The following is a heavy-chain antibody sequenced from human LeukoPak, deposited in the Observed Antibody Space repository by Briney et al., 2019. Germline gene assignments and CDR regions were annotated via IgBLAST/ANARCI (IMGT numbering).Heavy chain of an antibody. CDR3: ARDDGDSSGYYYGH. V-gene: IGHV3-11*04. D-gene: IGHD3-22*01. J-gene: IGHJ4*02. CDR1: GFIFGDFY. CDR2: ITSSGDSI. Sequence: GGSLRLSCVGSGFIFGDFYMNWIRQAPGKGLEWISFITSSGDSIYYADSVKGRFTVFRDNAKNSLYLQMNSLRAEDTAVYYCARDDGDSSGYYYGHWGQGTLVTVSS.